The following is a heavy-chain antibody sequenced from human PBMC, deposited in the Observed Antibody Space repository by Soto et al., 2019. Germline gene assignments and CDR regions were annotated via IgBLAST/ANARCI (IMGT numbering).Heavy chain of an antibody. CDR1: CASVTTPPYY. CDR2: ISTSGRT. CDR3: GRRNSGGNWLDT. D-gene: IGHD2-15*01. V-gene: IGHV4-61*01. J-gene: IGHJ5*02. Sequence: QVQLQESGPGLVKPSETLSLTCIVSCASVTTPPYYWPWLRQPPGQGLEWIGYISTSGRTNYNPSLRSRITISADTSKHQFSLKLTFVSAADTAVYYCGRRNSGGNWLDTWGQGNMVTVSS.